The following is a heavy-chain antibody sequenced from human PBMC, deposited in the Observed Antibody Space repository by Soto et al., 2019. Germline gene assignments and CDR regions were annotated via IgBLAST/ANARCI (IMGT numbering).Heavy chain of an antibody. CDR2: MNPNSGNT. V-gene: IGHV1-8*01. Sequence: QVPLVQSGAEVKKPGASVKVSCKASGYTFTSYDINWVRQATGQGLEWMGWMNPNSGNTGYAQKFQGRVTMTRNTSISTAYMELSSLRSEDTAVYYCARVRRSSWQAHNWFDPWGQGTLVTVSS. CDR3: ARVRRSSWQAHNWFDP. D-gene: IGHD6-13*01. CDR1: GYTFTSYD. J-gene: IGHJ5*02.